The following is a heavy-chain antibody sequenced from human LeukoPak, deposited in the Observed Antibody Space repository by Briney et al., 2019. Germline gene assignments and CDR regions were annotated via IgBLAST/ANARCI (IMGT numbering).Heavy chain of an antibody. V-gene: IGHV3-23*01. J-gene: IGHJ4*02. CDR1: GFIFSNYA. CDR3: AKGSAAGRPYYFDY. CDR2: IDSTGAYT. Sequence: QPGGSLRLSCAASGFIFSNYAMSWVRQAPGKGLGWVSAIDSTGAYTWYADSVKGRFTISKDSSKTILYLRMNSLRAEDAAVYFCAKGSAAGRPYYFDYWGQGTLVTVSS. D-gene: IGHD6-25*01.